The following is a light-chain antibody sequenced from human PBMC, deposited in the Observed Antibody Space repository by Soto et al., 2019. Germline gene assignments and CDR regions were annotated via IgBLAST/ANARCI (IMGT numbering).Light chain of an antibody. V-gene: IGKV1-5*01. J-gene: IGKJ4*01. Sequence: DIQMTQSPSTLSASVGDRVPITCRASQSISPWLAWYQQKLGRAPRLLIYDASSLESGVPSRFSGSGYGTEFTLTISSLQPDDFATYYCQQYSTYSSLTFGGGTKVDI. CDR3: QQYSTYSSLT. CDR1: QSISPW. CDR2: DAS.